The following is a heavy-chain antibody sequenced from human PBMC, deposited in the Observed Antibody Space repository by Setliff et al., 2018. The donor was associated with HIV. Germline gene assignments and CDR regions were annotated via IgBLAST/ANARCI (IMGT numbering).Heavy chain of an antibody. CDR2: IKEDGSAT. CDR3: ARVRRRGYYYGSGSFDY. CDR1: GFSFSKYS. J-gene: IGHJ4*02. D-gene: IGHD3-10*01. Sequence: GGSLRLSCAAFGFSFSKYSMSWVRQAPGKGLEWVANIKEDGSATYYVESVRGRFTISRDNPNNLLYLQMNSLRAEDTAVYYCARVRRRGYYYGSGSFDYWGLGTLVTVSS. V-gene: IGHV3-7*01.